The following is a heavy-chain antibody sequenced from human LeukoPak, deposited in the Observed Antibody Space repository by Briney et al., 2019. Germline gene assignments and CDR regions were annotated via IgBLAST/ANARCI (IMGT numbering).Heavy chain of an antibody. CDR1: GGSISSGGFS. J-gene: IGHJ5*02. CDR3: ARARNWRYNWFDP. Sequence: TLSLTSAVSGGSISSGGFSWCWIRQPPGEGPGWIGYIYHSGSTYYNPSLKSRVTISVDRSKNQFSLKLSSVTAADTAVYYCARARNWRYNWFDPWGQGTLVTVSS. V-gene: IGHV4-30-2*01. CDR2: IYHSGST. D-gene: IGHD1-1*01.